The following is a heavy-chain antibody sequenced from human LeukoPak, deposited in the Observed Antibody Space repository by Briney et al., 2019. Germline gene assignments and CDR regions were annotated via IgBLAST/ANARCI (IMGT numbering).Heavy chain of an antibody. Sequence: SETLSLTCTVSGYSISSDYYWGWIRQPPGKGLEWIGSIYHSGSTYYNPSLKSRVTISVDTSKNQFSLKLSSVTAADTAVYYCARSVPIAAAGPWFDPWGQGTLVTVSS. CDR3: ARSVPIAAAGPWFDP. CDR2: IYHSGST. V-gene: IGHV4-38-2*02. D-gene: IGHD6-13*01. J-gene: IGHJ5*02. CDR1: GYSISSDYY.